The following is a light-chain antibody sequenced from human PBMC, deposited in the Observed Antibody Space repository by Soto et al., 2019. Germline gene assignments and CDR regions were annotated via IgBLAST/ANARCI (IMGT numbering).Light chain of an antibody. Sequence: QSFLTQPPSVSWAPGQRVTISCSGSSSNIGAGYDVHWYQQLPGTAPKLLIYGNSNRPSGVPDRFSGSKSGTSASLAITGLQAEDEADYYCQSYDSSLSGDVFGTGTKVTVL. CDR1: SSNIGAGYD. J-gene: IGLJ1*01. V-gene: IGLV1-40*01. CDR2: GNS. CDR3: QSYDSSLSGDV.